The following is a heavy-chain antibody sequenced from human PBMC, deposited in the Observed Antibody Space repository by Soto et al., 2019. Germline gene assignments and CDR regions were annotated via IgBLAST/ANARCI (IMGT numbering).Heavy chain of an antibody. CDR2: IYPGDSDT. CDR3: ARHKGLVTYYYDSSGLDP. CDR1: GYSFTSYW. D-gene: IGHD3-22*01. Sequence: PGESLKISCKGSGYSFTSYWIGWVRQMPGKGLEWMGIIYPGDSDTRYSPSFQGQVTIPADKSISTAYLQWSSLKASDTAMYYCARHKGLVTYYYDSSGLDPWGQGTLVTVSS. J-gene: IGHJ5*02. V-gene: IGHV5-51*01.